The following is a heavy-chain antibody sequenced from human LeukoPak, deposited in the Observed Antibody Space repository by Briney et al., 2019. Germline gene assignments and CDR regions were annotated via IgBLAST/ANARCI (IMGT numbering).Heavy chain of an antibody. D-gene: IGHD2-2*01. V-gene: IGHV4-31*03. CDR1: GASISSDYYY. J-gene: IGHJ5*02. Sequence: SETLSLTCTVSGASISSDYYYWSWIREPPGKGLAWIGSIYVTGNTYYNPSLKSRLTISVDTSKNQFSLRMNSVTAADTAVYYCARVFLGYCASTCSALHFDPWGQGTLVTVSS. CDR3: ARVFLGYCASTCSALHFDP. CDR2: IYVTGNT.